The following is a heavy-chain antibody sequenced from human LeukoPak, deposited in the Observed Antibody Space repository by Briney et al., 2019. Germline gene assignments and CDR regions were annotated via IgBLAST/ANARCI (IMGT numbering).Heavy chain of an antibody. V-gene: IGHV3-21*01. Sequence: GGSLRLSCAASGFTFSSYSMNWVRQAPGKGLEWVSSISSSSSYIYYADSVKGRFTISRDNAKNSLYLQMNSLRAEDTAVYYCARVASRIAAARKQFDYWGQGTLVTVSS. CDR1: GFTFSSYS. D-gene: IGHD6-13*01. CDR3: ARVASRIAAARKQFDY. CDR2: ISSSSSYI. J-gene: IGHJ4*02.